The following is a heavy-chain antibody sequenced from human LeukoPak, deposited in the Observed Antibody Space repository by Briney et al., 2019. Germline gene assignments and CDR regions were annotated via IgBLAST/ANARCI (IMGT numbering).Heavy chain of an antibody. Sequence: GGSLRLSCAASGFTFSSYAMSWVRQAPGKGLEWVSTISASGGSTYYADSVKGRFTISRDNSKNTLYLQMNNLRAEDTAVYCCAKRPDYGDYRTGFDPWGQGTLVTVSS. J-gene: IGHJ5*02. V-gene: IGHV3-23*01. D-gene: IGHD4-17*01. CDR2: ISASGGST. CDR3: AKRPDYGDYRTGFDP. CDR1: GFTFSSYA.